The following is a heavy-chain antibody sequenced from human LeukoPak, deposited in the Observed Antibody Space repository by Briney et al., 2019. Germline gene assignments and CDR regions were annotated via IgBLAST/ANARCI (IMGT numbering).Heavy chain of an antibody. CDR2: IKQDGSEK. J-gene: IGHJ3*02. CDR1: GFTFSSYW. Sequence: PGGSLRLSCAASGFTFSSYWMSWVRQAPGKGLEWVANIKQDGSEKYYVDSVKGRFTISRDNAKSSLYLQMNSLRAEDTAVYYCARDPVYYYDSSGYNIWGQGTMVTVSS. V-gene: IGHV3-7*01. CDR3: ARDPVYYYDSSGYNI. D-gene: IGHD3-22*01.